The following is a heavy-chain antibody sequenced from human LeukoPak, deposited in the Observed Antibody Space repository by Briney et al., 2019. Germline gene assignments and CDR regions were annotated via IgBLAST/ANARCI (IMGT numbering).Heavy chain of an antibody. CDR3: ARVVVVVPAAPLFDY. Sequence: ASVTVSCTASGYTFTSYAMHWVRQAPGQRLEWMGWINAGNGNTKYSQEFQGRVTITRDTSASTAYMELSSLRSEDTAVYYCARVVVVVPAAPLFDYWGQGTLVTVSS. CDR1: GYTFTSYA. CDR2: INAGNGNT. D-gene: IGHD2-2*01. V-gene: IGHV1-3*01. J-gene: IGHJ4*02.